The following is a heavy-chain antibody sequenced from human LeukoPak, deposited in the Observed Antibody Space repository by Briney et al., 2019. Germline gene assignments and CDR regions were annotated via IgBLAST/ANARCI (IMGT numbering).Heavy chain of an antibody. CDR2: ISPSGDWA. CDR1: GFTFSSYG. Sequence: TGGSLRLSCAASGFTFSSYGMHWVRQASGKRLEYVSAISPSGDWAWYADSVKGRFIISRDNSKNTVYLQMGSLRPEDMGVYYCARAFRPASDPHDFYDFWGRGTTVTVSS. D-gene: IGHD3/OR15-3a*01. CDR3: ARAFRPASDPHDFYDF. V-gene: IGHV3-64*02. J-gene: IGHJ3*01.